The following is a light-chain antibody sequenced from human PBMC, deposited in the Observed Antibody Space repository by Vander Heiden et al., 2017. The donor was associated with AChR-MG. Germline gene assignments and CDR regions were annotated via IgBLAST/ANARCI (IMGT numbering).Light chain of an antibody. CDR3: VQASSVWT. V-gene: IGKV3-20*01. Sequence: DIVLTTSPGPLPLSPGERATLSCRASQSVSRSYLAWYQQIPVQAPRLIIYGASSRANGTPARVSPRGYGTDFTLTMIRREPENFAAYSGVQASSVWTF. J-gene: IGKJ1*01. CDR2: GAS. CDR1: QSVSRSY.